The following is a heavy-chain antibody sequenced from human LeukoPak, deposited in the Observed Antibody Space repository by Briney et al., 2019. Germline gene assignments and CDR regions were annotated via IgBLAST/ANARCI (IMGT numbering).Heavy chain of an antibody. D-gene: IGHD5-18*01. CDR2: MYHSGTT. Sequence: SETLSLTCIVSGYSISSGYHWGWIRQPPGKGLEWIGSMYHSGTTSYNPSLKSRVTMAVDTSKNQFSLKLTSVTAADTAVYYCARVRLPPYYYYYYYMDVWGKGTTVTVSS. J-gene: IGHJ6*03. CDR1: GYSISSGYH. CDR3: ARVRLPPYYYYYYYMDV. V-gene: IGHV4-38-2*02.